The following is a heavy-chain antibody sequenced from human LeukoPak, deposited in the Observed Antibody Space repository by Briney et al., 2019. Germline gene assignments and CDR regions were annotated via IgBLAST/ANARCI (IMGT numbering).Heavy chain of an antibody. D-gene: IGHD5-18*01. J-gene: IGHJ4*02. V-gene: IGHV3-64D*06. CDR1: GFTFRNFP. CDR2: ISANGDDT. Sequence: GGSLRLSCSASGFTFRNFPMHWVRQAPRKGLEYVAAISANGDDTYYKDSVKGRFTISRDNYKNTLNLQLSSLKSDDTAVYYCVKEDSAYYDYWGQGALATVSS. CDR3: VKEDSAYYDY.